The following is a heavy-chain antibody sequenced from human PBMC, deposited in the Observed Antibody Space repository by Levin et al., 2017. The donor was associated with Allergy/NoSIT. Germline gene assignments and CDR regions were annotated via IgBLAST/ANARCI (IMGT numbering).Heavy chain of an antibody. CDR1: GFTFSSYA. CDR2: ISYDGSNK. Sequence: GESLKISCAASGFTFSSYAMHWVRPAPGKGLEWVAVISYDGSNKYYADSVKGRFTISRDNSKNTLYLQMNSLRAEDTAVYYCARTALRFLEWTVHHDFDYWGQGTLVTVSS. J-gene: IGHJ4*02. V-gene: IGHV3-30-3*01. CDR3: ARTALRFLEWTVHHDFDY. D-gene: IGHD3-3*01.